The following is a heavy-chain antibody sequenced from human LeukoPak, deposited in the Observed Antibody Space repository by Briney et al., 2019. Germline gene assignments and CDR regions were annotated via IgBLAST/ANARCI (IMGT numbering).Heavy chain of an antibody. CDR3: ARGRSYYYDSSGQLLDY. V-gene: IGHV5-51*01. CDR1: GYSFTSYW. D-gene: IGHD3-22*01. Sequence: GESLNISCKGSGYSFTSYWIGWVRQMPGKGLEWMGIIYPGDSDTRYSPSFQGQVTISADKSISPAYLQWSSLKASDTAMYYCARGRSYYYDSSGQLLDYWGQGTLVTVSS. J-gene: IGHJ4*02. CDR2: IYPGDSDT.